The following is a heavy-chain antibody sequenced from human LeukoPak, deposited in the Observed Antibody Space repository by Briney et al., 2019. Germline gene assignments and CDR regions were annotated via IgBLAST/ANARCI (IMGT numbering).Heavy chain of an antibody. V-gene: IGHV4-59*08. CDR3: ARHEAAVGRLDY. CDR2: IYDSGST. D-gene: IGHD6-13*01. J-gene: IGHJ4*02. Sequence: SETLSLTCTVSGGSISSCYWSWIRQPPGKGLEWIGYIYDSGSTTYNPFLKSRVTISADTSKNRFSLRLTSVTAADTAVYYCARHEAAVGRLDYWGQGTLVTVSS. CDR1: GGSISSCY.